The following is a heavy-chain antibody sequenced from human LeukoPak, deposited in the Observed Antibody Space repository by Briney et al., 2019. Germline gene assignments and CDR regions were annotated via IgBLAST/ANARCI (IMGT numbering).Heavy chain of an antibody. Sequence: GGSLRLSCAASGFTFSSYEMNWVRQAPGKGLEWVSYISSSGSTIYYADSVKGRLTISRDNAKNSLYLQMNSLRAEDMAVYYCARGKIAAAGWRNFFDPWGQGTLVTVSS. CDR3: ARGKIAAAGWRNFFDP. CDR2: ISSSGSTI. V-gene: IGHV3-48*03. J-gene: IGHJ5*02. CDR1: GFTFSSYE. D-gene: IGHD6-25*01.